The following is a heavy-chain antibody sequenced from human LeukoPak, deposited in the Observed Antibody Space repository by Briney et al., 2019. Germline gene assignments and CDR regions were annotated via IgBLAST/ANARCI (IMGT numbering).Heavy chain of an antibody. CDR1: GFTFSTYG. Sequence: GGSLRLSCAASGFTFSTYGMHWVRQAPGKGLECVALISYDGSNKYYADSVKGRFTISRDNAKNSLYLQMNSLRAEDTALYYCAKDRDGGFDYWGQGTLVTVSS. V-gene: IGHV3-30*18. CDR2: ISYDGSNK. D-gene: IGHD3-10*01. J-gene: IGHJ4*02. CDR3: AKDRDGGFDY.